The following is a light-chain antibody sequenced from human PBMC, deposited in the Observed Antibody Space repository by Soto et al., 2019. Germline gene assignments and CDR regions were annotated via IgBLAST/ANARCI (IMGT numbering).Light chain of an antibody. CDR2: GAS. CDR1: QSVSSSH. J-gene: IGKJ1*01. V-gene: IGKV3-20*01. CDR3: QQYATSPWT. Sequence: EIVLTQSPGTLSLSPGERATLSCRASQSVSSSHLAWYQQKPGQAPRLLIYGASSRATGIPERVSGSGSGTDFTLTISGLEPEDFAVYYCQQYATSPWTFGQGTKVDIK.